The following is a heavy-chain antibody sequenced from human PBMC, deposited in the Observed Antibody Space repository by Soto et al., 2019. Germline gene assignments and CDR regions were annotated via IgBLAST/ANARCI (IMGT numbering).Heavy chain of an antibody. J-gene: IGHJ4*02. V-gene: IGHV4-39*01. D-gene: IGHD3-10*01. Sequence: TQPLTCTVSGGSISSISYYWVWIHQPPGKGLEWIGSIYYSGSTYYNPSLKSRVTISVDTSKNQFSLKLSSVTAADTAVYYCASVPSMVRGVSFDYWGQGTLVTVSS. CDR3: ASVPSMVRGVSFDY. CDR1: GGSISSISYY. CDR2: IYYSGST.